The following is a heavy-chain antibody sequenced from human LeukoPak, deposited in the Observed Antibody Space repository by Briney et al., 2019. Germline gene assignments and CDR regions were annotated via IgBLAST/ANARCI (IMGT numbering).Heavy chain of an antibody. CDR2: IYPGDSDT. J-gene: IGHJ4*02. D-gene: IGHD1-26*01. CDR1: GYSLTSYW. Sequence: GESLKISCKGSGYSLTSYWIGWVRQMPGKGLEWMGIIYPGDSDTRYSPSFQGQVTTSADKSISTAYLQWSSLKASDTAMYYCARAGDTGSYLSDYWGQGTLVTVSS. CDR3: ARAGDTGSYLSDY. V-gene: IGHV5-51*01.